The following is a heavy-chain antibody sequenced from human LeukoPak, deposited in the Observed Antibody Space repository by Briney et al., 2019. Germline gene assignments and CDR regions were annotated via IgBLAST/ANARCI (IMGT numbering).Heavy chain of an antibody. CDR2: IRYDGSNK. CDR1: GFTFSSYG. CDR3: AKERGSGYSNIYYFDY. D-gene: IGHD3-22*01. J-gene: IGHJ4*02. Sequence: AGGSLRLSCAASGFTFSSYGMHWVRQAPGKGLEWVAFIRYDGSNKYYADSVKGRFTISRDNSKNTLYLQMNSLRAGDTAVYYCAKERGSGYSNIYYFDYWGQGTLVTVSS. V-gene: IGHV3-30*02.